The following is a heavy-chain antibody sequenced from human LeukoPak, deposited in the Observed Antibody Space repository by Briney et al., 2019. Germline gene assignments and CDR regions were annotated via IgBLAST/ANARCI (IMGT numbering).Heavy chain of an antibody. CDR3: AKQILLGYCSSTSCFGNFDY. D-gene: IGHD2-2*01. CDR1: GFTFSSYA. V-gene: IGHV3-23*01. Sequence: PGGSLRLSCAASGFTFSSYAMSRVRQAPGKGLEWVSAISGSGGSTYYADSVKGRFTISRDNSKNTLYLQMNSLRAEDTAVYYCAKQILLGYCSSTSCFGNFDYWGQGTLVTVSS. CDR2: ISGSGGST. J-gene: IGHJ4*02.